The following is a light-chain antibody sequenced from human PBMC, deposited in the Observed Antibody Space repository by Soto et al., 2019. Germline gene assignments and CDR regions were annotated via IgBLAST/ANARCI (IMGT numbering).Light chain of an antibody. V-gene: IGLV2-8*01. CDR2: EVN. CDR1: RSDVGGFNY. J-gene: IGLJ1*01. CDR3: SSYAVTNIFV. Sequence: QSSLTQPPSASGSPGQSVTISRSGTRSDVGGFNYVSWYQQHPGRAPKVLIYEVNKRPSGVPDRFSGSKSGSTASLTVSGLQAEDEAEYYCSSYAVTNIFVFGTGTKVTGL.